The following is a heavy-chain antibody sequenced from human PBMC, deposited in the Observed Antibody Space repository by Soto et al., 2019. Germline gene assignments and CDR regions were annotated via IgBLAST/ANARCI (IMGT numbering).Heavy chain of an antibody. D-gene: IGHD6-19*01. Sequence: EEHLGESGGGLVQPGGSLRLSCETSGFTFSHCWMSWVRQAPGKGLEWVANINQDGSEQYYVDSVKGRFTVSRDNVKNSLYLEMNNLRADDTAMYYCTQAETGRYSCSGNSYGRDYWGQGTLVTVSS. J-gene: IGHJ4*02. CDR2: INQDGSEQ. V-gene: IGHV3-7*01. CDR3: TQAETGRYSCSGNSYGRDY. CDR1: GFTFSHCW.